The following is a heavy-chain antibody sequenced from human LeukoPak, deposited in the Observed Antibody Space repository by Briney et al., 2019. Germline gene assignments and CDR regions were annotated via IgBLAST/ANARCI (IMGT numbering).Heavy chain of an antibody. CDR3: ARRRYYDGSGYLE. D-gene: IGHD3-22*01. V-gene: IGHV4-39*01. CDR1: GDSVSISDSY. J-gene: IGHJ1*01. Sequence: SETLSLTCSVSGDSVSISDSYWDWIRQPPGKGLEWIGTIYHSGRTYYSPSLKSRVTMSVDPSNNQFSLNLRSVTAADTAVYYCARRRYYDGSGYLEWGQGTLLSVSS. CDR2: IYHSGRT.